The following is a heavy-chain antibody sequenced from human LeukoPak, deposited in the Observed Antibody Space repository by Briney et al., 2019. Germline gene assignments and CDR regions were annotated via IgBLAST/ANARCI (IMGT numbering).Heavy chain of an antibody. V-gene: IGHV3-11*04. CDR2: ISSSGSTI. Sequence: PGGSLRLSCAASGFTFSDYYMSWIRQAPGKGLEWVSYISSSGSTIYYADSVKGRFTISRDNAKNSLYLQMNSLRAEDTAVYYCARLAYDFWSALGYFDYWGQGTLVTVSS. CDR1: GFTFSDYY. J-gene: IGHJ4*02. D-gene: IGHD3-3*01. CDR3: ARLAYDFWSALGYFDY.